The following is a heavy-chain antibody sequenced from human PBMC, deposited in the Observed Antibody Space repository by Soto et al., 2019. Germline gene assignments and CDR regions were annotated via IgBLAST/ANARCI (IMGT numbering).Heavy chain of an antibody. Sequence: PSETLSLTCTVSGGSISRYYWSWIRQHPGKGQEWIVYFYYSGSTNYNPSLKGRVTISVDTSKNQFSLKLSSVTAADTAVYYCARLRKENYYDILTGFTSNWFDPWGQGTLVTVS. CDR3: ARLRKENYYDILTGFTSNWFDP. CDR2: FYYSGST. CDR1: GGSISRYY. V-gene: IGHV4-59*08. J-gene: IGHJ5*02. D-gene: IGHD3-9*01.